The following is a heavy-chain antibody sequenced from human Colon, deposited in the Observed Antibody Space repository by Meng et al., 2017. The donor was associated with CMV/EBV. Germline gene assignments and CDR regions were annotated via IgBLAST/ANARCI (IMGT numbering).Heavy chain of an antibody. Sequence: GESLKISCAASGFTFSSYWMHWVRQPPGKGLVWVSRVNSDGSTTNSADSVKGRFTISRDNAKNTLYLQMNSLRAEDTAVYYCANIILYSGWDIWGQGTMVTVSS. V-gene: IGHV3-74*01. D-gene: IGHD5-12*01. CDR3: ANIILYSGWDI. CDR1: GFTFSSYW. CDR2: VNSDGSTT. J-gene: IGHJ3*02.